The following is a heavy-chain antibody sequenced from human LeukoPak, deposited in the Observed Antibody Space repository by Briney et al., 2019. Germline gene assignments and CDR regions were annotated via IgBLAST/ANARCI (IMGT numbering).Heavy chain of an antibody. CDR1: GFTFRSYS. CDR2: ISSSSSYI. V-gene: IGHV3-21*01. CDR3: ARVRWELRHDAFDI. Sequence: GGSLRLSCAASGFTFRSYSMNWVRQAPGKGLEWVSSISSSSSYIYYADSVKGRFTISRDNAKNSLYLQMNSLRAEDTAVYYCARVRWELRHDAFDIWGQGTMVTVSS. J-gene: IGHJ3*02. D-gene: IGHD1-26*01.